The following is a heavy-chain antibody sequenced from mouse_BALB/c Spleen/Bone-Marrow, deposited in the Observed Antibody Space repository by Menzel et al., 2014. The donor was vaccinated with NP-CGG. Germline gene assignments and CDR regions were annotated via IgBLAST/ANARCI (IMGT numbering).Heavy chain of an antibody. J-gene: IGHJ3*01. CDR2: ISNGGGST. CDR3: ARQGIYYGYDPFAY. CDR1: GFTFSDYY. D-gene: IGHD2-2*01. V-gene: IGHV5-12*02. Sequence: LQQSGGGLVQPGGSLKLSCATSGFTFSDYYMYWVRQTPEKRLEWVAYISNGGGSTYYPDTVKGRFTISRDNAKSTLYLQMSRLKSEDTAMYYCARQGIYYGYDPFAYWGQGTLVTVS.